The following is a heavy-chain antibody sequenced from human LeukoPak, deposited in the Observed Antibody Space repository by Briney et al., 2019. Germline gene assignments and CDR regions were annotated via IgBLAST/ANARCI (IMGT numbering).Heavy chain of an antibody. J-gene: IGHJ4*02. CDR2: IYTSGGT. Sequence: SETLSLTCTVSGGSISSYYWSWIRQPAGKGLEWIGRIYTSGGTNYNPSLKSRVTMSVDTSKNQFSLKLSSVTAADTAVYYCARTLYFDSSAYFPGNFWGQGTLVTVSS. D-gene: IGHD3-22*01. CDR1: GGSISSYY. CDR3: ARTLYFDSSAYFPGNF. V-gene: IGHV4-4*07.